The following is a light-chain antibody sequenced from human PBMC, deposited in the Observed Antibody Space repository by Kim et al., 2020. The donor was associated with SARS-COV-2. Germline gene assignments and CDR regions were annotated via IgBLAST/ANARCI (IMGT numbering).Light chain of an antibody. CDR1: NLGNKY. Sequence: SYELTQPPSVSVSPGQTARIPCSGNNLGNKYTSWYQQRPGQSPVLVIYQDTKRPSGIPERFSGSNSGTTATLTISGTQAMDEADYYCPAWDSDNMVFGGGTQLTFL. CDR3: PAWDSDNMV. V-gene: IGLV3-1*01. CDR2: QDT. J-gene: IGLJ2*01.